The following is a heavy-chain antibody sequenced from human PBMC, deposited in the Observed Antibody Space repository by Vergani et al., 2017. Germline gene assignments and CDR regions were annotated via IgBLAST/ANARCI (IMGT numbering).Heavy chain of an antibody. Sequence: EVQLVESGGVVVQPGGSLRLSCAASGFTFDDYTMHWVRQAPGKGLEWVSLISWDGGSTYYADSVKGRFTISRDNSKNSLYLQMNSLRTEDTALYYCAKDISXWPEYYYYYSGMDVWGQGTTVTVSS. V-gene: IGHV3-43*01. CDR3: AKDISXWPEYYYYYSGMDV. D-gene: IGHD6-19*01. CDR1: GFTFDDYT. J-gene: IGHJ6*02. CDR2: ISWDGGST.